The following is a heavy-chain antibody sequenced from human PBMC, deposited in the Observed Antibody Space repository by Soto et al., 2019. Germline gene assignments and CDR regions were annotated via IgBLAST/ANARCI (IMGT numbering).Heavy chain of an antibody. J-gene: IGHJ6*03. CDR1: GGSISSGGYY. D-gene: IGHD2-8*01. V-gene: IGHV4-31*03. Sequence: QVQLQESGPGLVKPSQTLSLTCTVSGGSISSGGYYWSWIRQHPGKGLEWIGYIYYSGSTYYNPSLKSRVTISVDTSKNQFSLKLRSVTAADTAVYYCAVSYCTNGVCYPRNYYYYMDVWGKGTTVTVSS. CDR2: IYYSGST. CDR3: AVSYCTNGVCYPRNYYYYMDV.